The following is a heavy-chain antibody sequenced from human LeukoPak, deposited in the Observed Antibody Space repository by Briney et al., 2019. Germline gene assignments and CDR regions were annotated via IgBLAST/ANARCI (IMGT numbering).Heavy chain of an antibody. V-gene: IGHV3-23*01. CDR2: ISGSGGST. CDR3: ARDPYSGSYFDY. CDR1: GFTFSSYA. J-gene: IGHJ4*02. D-gene: IGHD1-26*01. Sequence: GGSLRLSCAASGFTFSSYAMSWVRQAPGKGLEWVSAISGSGGSTYYADSVKGRFTISRDNAKNSLYLQMNSLRAEDTAVYYCARDPYSGSYFDYWGQGTLVTVSS.